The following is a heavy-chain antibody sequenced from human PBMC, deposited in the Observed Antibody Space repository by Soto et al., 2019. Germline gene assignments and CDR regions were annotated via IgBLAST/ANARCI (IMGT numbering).Heavy chain of an antibody. V-gene: IGHV1-18*01. Sequence: QVQLVQSGAEVKKPGASVTVSCKTSGYTFSNYGINWVRQAPGQGLEWMGWISGYNGNTNYGQTVQGRVTMTTDTSTGTVYMELRGLKSDDTAIYYCSRFIMVGGWFDPNYYHGMDVWGQGTTVTVSS. D-gene: IGHD6-19*01. CDR1: GYTFSNYG. CDR2: ISGYNGNT. J-gene: IGHJ6*02. CDR3: SRFIMVGGWFDPNYYHGMDV.